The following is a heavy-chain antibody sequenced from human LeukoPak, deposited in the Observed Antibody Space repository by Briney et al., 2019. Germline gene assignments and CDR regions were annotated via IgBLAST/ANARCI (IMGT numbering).Heavy chain of an antibody. CDR2: IRYDGSNK. V-gene: IGHV3-30*02. CDR1: GFTFSSYW. J-gene: IGHJ4*02. CDR3: ARALVATIDK. Sequence: PGGSLRLSCVASGFTFSSYWMHWVRQAPGKGLEWVAFIRYDGSNKYYADSVKGRFTISRDNSKNTLYLQMNSLRAEDTAVYYCARALVATIDKWGQGTLVTVSS. D-gene: IGHD5-12*01.